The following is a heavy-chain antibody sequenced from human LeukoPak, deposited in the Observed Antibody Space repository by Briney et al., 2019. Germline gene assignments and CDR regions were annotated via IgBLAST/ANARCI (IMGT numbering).Heavy chain of an antibody. CDR3: ARGEWSYGDYGGQLNY. D-gene: IGHD4-17*01. CDR2: MNPNSGNT. J-gene: IGHJ4*02. V-gene: IGHV1-8*01. Sequence: AASVKVSCKASGYTFTSYDISWVRQATGQGLEWMGWMNPNSGNTGYAQKFQGRVTITRNTSISTAYMELSSLRSEDTAVYYCARGEWSYGDYGGQLNYWGQGTLVTVSS. CDR1: GYTFTSYD.